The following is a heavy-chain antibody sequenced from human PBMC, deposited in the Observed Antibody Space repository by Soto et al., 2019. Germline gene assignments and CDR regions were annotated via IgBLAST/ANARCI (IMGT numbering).Heavy chain of an antibody. CDR3: AKDVGSGYDYYGMDV. Sequence: QVQLVESGGGVVQPGRSLRLSCAASGFTFSSYGVHWVRQAPGKGLEWVSIISYDGNNKYYADSVKGRFTISRDNSKNTLYLQMNSLRAEDTAVYYCAKDVGSGYDYYGMDVWGQGTTVTVPS. J-gene: IGHJ6*02. D-gene: IGHD2-15*01. V-gene: IGHV3-30*18. CDR1: GFTFSSYG. CDR2: ISYDGNNK.